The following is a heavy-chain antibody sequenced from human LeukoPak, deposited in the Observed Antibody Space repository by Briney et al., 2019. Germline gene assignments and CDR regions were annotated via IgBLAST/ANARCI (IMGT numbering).Heavy chain of an antibody. J-gene: IGHJ4*02. D-gene: IGHD6-19*01. CDR3: ARSIAVADPAVDY. CDR1: GYTFTTYD. Sequence: SVKVSCKASGYTFTTYDITWVRQATGQGLEWMGWMNPNSGDTAYAQKFQGRVAMTRDTSINTAYMELSSLRSEDTAVYYCARSIAVADPAVDYWGQGTLVTVSS. V-gene: IGHV1-8*01. CDR2: MNPNSGDT.